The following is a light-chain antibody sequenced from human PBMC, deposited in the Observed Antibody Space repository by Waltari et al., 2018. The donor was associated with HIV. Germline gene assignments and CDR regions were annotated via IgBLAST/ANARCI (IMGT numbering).Light chain of an antibody. Sequence: QSALTQPASVSGSPGQSITISCTGTSNDVGRYDYVSWYQHHPGKAPKLVIYDVTNRPSVISNRVSGSKSGNTASLTISGLQAEDEADYYCSSYVVNSTPYVFGSGTKVTVL. CDR2: DVT. CDR1: SNDVGRYDY. V-gene: IGLV2-14*03. CDR3: SSYVVNSTPYV. J-gene: IGLJ1*01.